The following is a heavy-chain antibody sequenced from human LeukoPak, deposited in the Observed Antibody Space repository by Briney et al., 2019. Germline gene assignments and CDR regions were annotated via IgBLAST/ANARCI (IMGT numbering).Heavy chain of an antibody. CDR2: IYHSGST. J-gene: IGHJ4*02. Sequence: PSETLSLTCTVSGYSINSGYYWGWIRQPPGKGVEWIGSIYHSGSTYYNPSLKSRVTISVDTSKNQFSLKLSSVTAADTAVYYCASGRFLEGYWGQGTLVTVSS. CDR3: ASGRFLEGY. V-gene: IGHV4-38-2*02. CDR1: GYSINSGYY. D-gene: IGHD3-3*01.